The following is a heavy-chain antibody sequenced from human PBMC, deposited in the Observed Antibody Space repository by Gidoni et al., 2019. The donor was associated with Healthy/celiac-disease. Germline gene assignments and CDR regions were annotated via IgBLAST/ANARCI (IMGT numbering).Heavy chain of an antibody. J-gene: IGHJ6*03. Sequence: EVQLVESGGGLVKPGGSLRLSCAASGFTFSNAWMSWVRQAPGKGLEWVGRIKSKTDGGTTDYAAPVKGRFTISRDDSKNTLYLQMNSLKTEDTAVYYCTTEPMVQLYYYYYYYMDVWGKGTTVTVSS. CDR3: TTEPMVQLYYYYYYYMDV. V-gene: IGHV3-15*01. CDR1: GFTFSNAW. D-gene: IGHD3-10*01. CDR2: IKSKTDGGTT.